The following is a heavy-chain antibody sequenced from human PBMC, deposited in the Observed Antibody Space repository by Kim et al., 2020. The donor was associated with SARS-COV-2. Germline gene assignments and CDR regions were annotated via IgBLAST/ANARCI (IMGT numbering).Heavy chain of an antibody. V-gene: IGHV3-9*01. CDR3: AKVRTAAAGTPNFDY. D-gene: IGHD6-13*01. J-gene: IGHJ4*02. Sequence: GGSLRLSCAASGFTFDDYAMHWVRQAPGKGLEWVSGISWNSGSIGYADSVKGRFTISRDNAKNSLYLQMNSLRAEDTALYYCAKVRTAAAGTPNFDYWGQGTLVTVSS. CDR1: GFTFDDYA. CDR2: ISWNSGSI.